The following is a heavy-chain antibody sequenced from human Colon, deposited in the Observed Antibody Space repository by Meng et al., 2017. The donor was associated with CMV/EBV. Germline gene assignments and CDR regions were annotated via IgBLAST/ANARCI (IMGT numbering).Heavy chain of an antibody. CDR3: TTAYGRGTGDY. CDR2: IARKTDGGTA. Sequence: GQLVQSGGGSVKPGGSLRRSCVTSGFPFSNVWMSWVRQAPGKGLEWVGRIARKTDGGTADYAAPVKGRFTISRDDSKTTLYLQMNSLRSEDTAVYYCTTAYGRGTGDYWGQGTLVTVSS. D-gene: IGHD1-14*01. J-gene: IGHJ4*02. V-gene: IGHV3-15*04. CDR1: GFPFSNVW.